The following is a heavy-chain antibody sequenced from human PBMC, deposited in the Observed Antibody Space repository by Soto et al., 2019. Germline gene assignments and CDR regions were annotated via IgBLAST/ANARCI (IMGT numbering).Heavy chain of an antibody. J-gene: IGHJ3*02. V-gene: IGHV1-18*01. D-gene: IGHD3-22*01. CDR1: GYTFTSYG. CDR2: ISAYNGNT. CDR3: ARDRRYYDSSAYDWDAFDI. Sequence: GASVKVSCKASGYTFTSYGISWVRQAPGQGLEWMGWISAYNGNTNYAQKLQGRVTMTTDTSTSTAYMELRSLRSDDTAVYYCARDRRYYDSSAYDWDAFDIWGQGTMVTVSS.